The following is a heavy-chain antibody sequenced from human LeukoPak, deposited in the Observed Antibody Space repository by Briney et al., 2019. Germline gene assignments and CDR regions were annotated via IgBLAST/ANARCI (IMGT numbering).Heavy chain of an antibody. V-gene: IGHV3-23*01. J-gene: IGHJ3*02. CDR3: AKETVVVVAATPDAFDI. Sequence: GGSLRLSCAASGFTFSSYAMSWVRQALGKGLEWVSGISGSGGSTHYADSVKDRFTISRDNSKNTLYLQMNSLRAEDTAVYYCAKETVVVVAATPDAFDIWGQGTMVTVSS. CDR1: GFTFSSYA. CDR2: ISGSGGST. D-gene: IGHD2-15*01.